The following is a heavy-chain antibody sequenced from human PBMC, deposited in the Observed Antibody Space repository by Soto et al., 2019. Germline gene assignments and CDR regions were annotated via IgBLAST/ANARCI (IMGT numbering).Heavy chain of an antibody. CDR3: ARAYTTSCPGP. CDR2: INPTGGST. V-gene: IGHV1-46*01. J-gene: IGHJ5*02. D-gene: IGHD6-6*01. Sequence: ASVKVSCKASGYTFTNYYMHRVRQAPGQGLEWMGMINPTGGSTTYAQKFQGRVSMTRDTSTNTVYVELSGLRSEDTAVYYCARAYTTSCPGPWGQGTLVTVSS. CDR1: GYTFTNYY.